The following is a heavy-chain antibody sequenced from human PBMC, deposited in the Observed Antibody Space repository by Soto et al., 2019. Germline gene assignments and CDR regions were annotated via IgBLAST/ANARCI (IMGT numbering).Heavy chain of an antibody. CDR1: GYTFYSHS. D-gene: IGHD5-18*01. CDR2: ISADNGNT. J-gene: IGHJ6*02. CDR3: ARCIQQDYYYGMDV. V-gene: IGHV1-18*01. Sequence: ASVKVSCKASGYTFYSHSISWVRQVPGQGLEWMGRISADNGNTKYAQKFRGRVTMTTDTSTSTVYMELRNLRSDDTAVYYCARCIQQDYYYGMDVWAQGTTVPVS.